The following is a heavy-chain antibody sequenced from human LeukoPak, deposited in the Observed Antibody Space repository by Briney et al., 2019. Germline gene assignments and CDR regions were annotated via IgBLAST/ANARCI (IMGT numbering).Heavy chain of an antibody. CDR2: IYYSGST. CDR3: ASYGYYDYVWGSSPYGFDY. CDR1: GGSISSYY. D-gene: IGHD3-16*01. V-gene: IGHV4-59*08. J-gene: IGHJ4*02. Sequence: SETLSLTCTVSGGSISSYYWSWIRQPPGKGLEWIGYIYYSGSTNYNPSLKSRVTISVDTSKNQFSLKLSSVTAAVTAVYYCASYGYYDYVWGSSPYGFDYWGQGTLVTVSS.